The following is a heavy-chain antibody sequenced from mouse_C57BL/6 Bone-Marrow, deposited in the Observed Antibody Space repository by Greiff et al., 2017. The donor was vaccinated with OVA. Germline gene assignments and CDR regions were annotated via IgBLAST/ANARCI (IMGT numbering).Heavy chain of an antibody. V-gene: IGHV1-50*01. J-gene: IGHJ2*01. Sequence: VQLQQPGAELVKPVASVKLSCKASGYTFTSYWMQWVKQRPGQGLEWIGEIDPSDSYTNYNQKFKGKATLTVDTSSSTAYMQLSSLTSEDSAVYYCAREELITTVVEGDYWGQGTTLTVSS. D-gene: IGHD1-1*01. CDR2: IDPSDSYT. CDR1: GYTFTSYW. CDR3: AREELITTVVEGDY.